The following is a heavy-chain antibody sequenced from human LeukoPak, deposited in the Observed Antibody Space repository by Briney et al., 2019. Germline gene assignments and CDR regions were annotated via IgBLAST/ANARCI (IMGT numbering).Heavy chain of an antibody. CDR2: IIPTSDTA. Sequence: SVKVSCKVSGGTFSSYGISWVRQAPGQGLEWMGRIIPTSDTANYAQKFQGRVTITADKSTSTAYMELSSLKSEDTAVYYCTRGFGSSSWCVSDFDHWGQGTLVTVSS. D-gene: IGHD6-13*01. J-gene: IGHJ4*02. V-gene: IGHV1-69*04. CDR1: GGTFSSYG. CDR3: TRGFGSSSWCVSDFDH.